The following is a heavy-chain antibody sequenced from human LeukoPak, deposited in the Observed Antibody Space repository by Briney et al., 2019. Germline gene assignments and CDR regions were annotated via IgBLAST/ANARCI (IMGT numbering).Heavy chain of an antibody. Sequence: SETLSLTCAVSGGSVSSSTYSWGWVRQPPGKGLEWIGSIYYSGSTYYNPSLKSRVTISVDTSKNQFSLKLSSVTAADTAVYYCARLCWGNQLAGFDSWGQGTLVTVSS. V-gene: IGHV4-39*01. CDR1: GGSVSSSTYS. CDR3: ARLCWGNQLAGFDS. CDR2: IYYSGST. J-gene: IGHJ4*02. D-gene: IGHD3-10*02.